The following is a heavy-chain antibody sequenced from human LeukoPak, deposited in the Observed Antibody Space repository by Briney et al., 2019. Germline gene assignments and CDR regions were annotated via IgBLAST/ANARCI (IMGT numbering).Heavy chain of an antibody. CDR3: AKDVGAADTFDY. V-gene: IGHV3-30*02. J-gene: IGHJ4*02. D-gene: IGHD1-26*01. CDR1: GFTFSSYG. CDR2: IWNVGRNK. Sequence: GGSLRLSSAASGFTFSSYGMHWVRQAPGEGRERVSHIWNVGRNKYYVDSVKRRLTISRDNSKNTLYLQMNSLRAEDTSVYYCAKDVGAADTFDYWGQGTLVTVSS.